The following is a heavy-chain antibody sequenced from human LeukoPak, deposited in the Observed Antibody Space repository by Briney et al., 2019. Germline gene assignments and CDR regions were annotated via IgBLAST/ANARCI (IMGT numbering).Heavy chain of an antibody. V-gene: IGHV3-74*01. CDR3: ARPVLRFLEWSSIDY. D-gene: IGHD3-3*01. CDR2: INTDGSRT. Sequence: PGGSLRLSCAASGFTFSSYWMHWVRQTPGKGLVWVSRINTDGSRTSNADSVKGRFTISRDNAKNTLYLQMNSLRAEDTAVYYCARPVLRFLEWSSIDYWGQGTLVTVSS. CDR1: GFTFSSYW. J-gene: IGHJ4*02.